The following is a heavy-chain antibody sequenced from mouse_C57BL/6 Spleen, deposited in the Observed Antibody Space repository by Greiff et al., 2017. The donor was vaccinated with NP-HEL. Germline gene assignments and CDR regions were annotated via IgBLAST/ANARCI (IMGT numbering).Heavy chain of an antibody. D-gene: IGHD1-1*01. J-gene: IGHJ2*01. V-gene: IGHV1-15*01. CDR2: IDPETGGT. CDR3: TRWTVVAKNYLDY. Sequence: VQLQQSGAEQVRPGASVTLSCKASGYTFTDYEMHWVKQTPVHGLEWIGAIDPETGGTAYNQKFKGKAILTADKSSSTAYMELRSLTSEDSAVYYCTRWTVVAKNYLDYWGQGTTLTVSS. CDR1: GYTFTDYE.